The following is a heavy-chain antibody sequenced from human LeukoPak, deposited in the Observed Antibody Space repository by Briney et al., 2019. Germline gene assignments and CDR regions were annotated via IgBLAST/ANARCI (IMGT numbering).Heavy chain of an antibody. J-gene: IGHJ4*02. D-gene: IGHD6-13*01. V-gene: IGHV3-23*01. Sequence: GGSLRLSCAASGFTFSSYAMSWVRQTPGKGLEWVSAISGSGGSTYYADSVKGRFTISRDNSKNTLYLQMNSLRAEDTAVYYCAKKVSAAGSFDYWGQRTLVTVSS. CDR2: ISGSGGST. CDR3: AKKVSAAGSFDY. CDR1: GFTFSSYA.